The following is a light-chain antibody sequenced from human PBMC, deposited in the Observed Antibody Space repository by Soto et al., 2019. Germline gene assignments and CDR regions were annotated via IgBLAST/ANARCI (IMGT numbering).Light chain of an antibody. CDR2: GAS. CDR1: QNVNSN. CDR3: QQSCSSPLT. Sequence: EVELTQSPSTLSVSPGERATLSCRASQNVNSNFAWYQQKPGQAPRLLILGASTRATGIPARFSGSGSGTAFTLPITSLRPEDFATYFCQQSCSSPLTFGGVTKVE. J-gene: IGKJ4*01. V-gene: IGKV3-15*01.